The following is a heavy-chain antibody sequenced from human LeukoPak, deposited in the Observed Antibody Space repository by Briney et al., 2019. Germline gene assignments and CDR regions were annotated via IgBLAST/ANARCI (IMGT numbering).Heavy chain of an antibody. CDR2: IWSDGST. J-gene: IGHJ4*02. V-gene: IGHV3-53*01. CDR1: GFTVSSNY. Sequence: GGSLRLSCAGSGFTVSSNYMSWVRQAPGKGLEWVSVIWSDGSTHYADSVKGRFTISRDNSKNTVYFQMNSLRAEDTAVYYCARGLPGYEFGLRGALFDHWGQGTLVTVSS. CDR3: ARGLPGYEFGLRGALFDH. D-gene: IGHD3-10*01.